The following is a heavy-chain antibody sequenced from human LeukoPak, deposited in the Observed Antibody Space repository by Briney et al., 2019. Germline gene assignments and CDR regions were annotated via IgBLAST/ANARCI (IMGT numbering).Heavy chain of an antibody. CDR2: IYYSGST. Sequence: PSETLSLTCTVSGGSISSYYWSWIRQPPGKGLEWIGYIYYSGSTNYNPSLKSRVTISVDTSKNQFSLKLSSVTAADTAVYYCARDSADCSSTSCSRMSRYFDYWGQGTLVTVSS. D-gene: IGHD2-2*01. J-gene: IGHJ4*02. CDR3: ARDSADCSSTSCSRMSRYFDY. CDR1: GGSISSYY. V-gene: IGHV4-59*12.